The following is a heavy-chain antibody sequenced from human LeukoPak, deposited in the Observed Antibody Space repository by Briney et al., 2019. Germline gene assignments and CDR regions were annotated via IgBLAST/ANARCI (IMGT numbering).Heavy chain of an antibody. V-gene: IGHV1-69*04. D-gene: IGHD6-6*01. CDR1: GGTFSSYA. Sequence: SVKVSCKASGGTFSSYAISWVRQAPGQGLEWMGRIIPILGIANYAQKFQGRVTMTTDTSTSTAYMELRSLRSDDTAVYYCARDWGIAARPGGNYWGQGTLVTVSS. J-gene: IGHJ4*02. CDR3: ARDWGIAARPGGNY. CDR2: IIPILGIA.